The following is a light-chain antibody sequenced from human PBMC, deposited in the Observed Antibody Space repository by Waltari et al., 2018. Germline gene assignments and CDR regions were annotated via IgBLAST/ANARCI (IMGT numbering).Light chain of an antibody. V-gene: IGKV1-39*01. CDR2: LAS. CDR1: QSTGNY. Sequence: DIQMTQSPSSLSAVVGDSITITCRASQSTGNYLNWYQKKPGKAPNLLIYLASRLQSGVPSRFSGSGSGTDFTLTISSLQPEDFATYYCQQSSSIPWTFGQGTKVEI. CDR3: QQSSSIPWT. J-gene: IGKJ1*01.